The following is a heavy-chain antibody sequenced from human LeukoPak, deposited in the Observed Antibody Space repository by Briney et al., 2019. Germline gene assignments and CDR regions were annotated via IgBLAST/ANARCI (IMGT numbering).Heavy chain of an antibody. Sequence: GGSLRLSCAASGFSFSTIYMSWVRQTPGQGLEWVANINVDGTAEYYVDSVKGRFTISRDNAKNSLYLQMNSLRAEDTAVYYCARDPYRFAFDIWGQGTVVLVSS. V-gene: IGHV3-7*03. CDR1: GFSFSTIY. CDR2: INVDGTAE. CDR3: ARDPYRFAFDI. D-gene: IGHD1-26*01. J-gene: IGHJ3*02.